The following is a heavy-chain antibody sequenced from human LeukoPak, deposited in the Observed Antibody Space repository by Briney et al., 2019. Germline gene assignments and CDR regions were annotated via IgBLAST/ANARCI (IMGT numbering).Heavy chain of an antibody. Sequence: GGFLRLSCTASGFTFTNYGMSWVRQAPGEGLEWVSAISGSGGTTYYADSVKGRFTISRDNSKNTLYLQMNSLRADDTAVYYCAKRESGYDSPYFDYWGQGTLVTVSS. CDR3: AKRESGYDSPYFDY. CDR2: ISGSGGTT. CDR1: GFTFTNYG. D-gene: IGHD5-12*01. J-gene: IGHJ4*02. V-gene: IGHV3-23*01.